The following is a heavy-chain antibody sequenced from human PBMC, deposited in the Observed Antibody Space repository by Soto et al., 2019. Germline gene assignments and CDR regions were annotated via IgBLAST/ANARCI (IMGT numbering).Heavy chain of an antibody. Sequence: SETLSLTCTFSGGSISSGGYYWSWIRQHPGKGLEWIGYIYYSGSTYYNPSLKSRVTISADTSKNQVSLKLSSVSAADTAVYYCARHAHVDTAMAPSDYWGQGTLVTVSS. CDR2: IYYSGST. CDR3: ARHAHVDTAMAPSDY. V-gene: IGHV4-39*01. CDR1: GGSISSGGYY. D-gene: IGHD5-18*01. J-gene: IGHJ4*02.